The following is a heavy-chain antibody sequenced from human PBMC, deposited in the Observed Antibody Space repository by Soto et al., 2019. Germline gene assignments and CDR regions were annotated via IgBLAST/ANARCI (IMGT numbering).Heavy chain of an antibody. CDR1: GGTFSSYA. D-gene: IGHD6-19*01. Sequence: SVKVSCKASGGTFSSYAISWVRQAPGQGLEWMGGIIPIFGTANYAQKFQGRVTITADESTSTAYMELSSLRSEDTAVYYCATGGRIAVAGPYDAFDIWGQGTMVTVSS. CDR3: ATGGRIAVAGPYDAFDI. V-gene: IGHV1-69*13. CDR2: IIPIFGTA. J-gene: IGHJ3*02.